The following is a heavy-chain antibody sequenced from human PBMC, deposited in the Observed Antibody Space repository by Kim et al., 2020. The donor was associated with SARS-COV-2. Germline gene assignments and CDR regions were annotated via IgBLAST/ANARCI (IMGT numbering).Heavy chain of an antibody. CDR1: GGSISSYY. D-gene: IGHD6-19*01. CDR2: IYYSGST. Sequence: SSPLSLTCTVSGGSISSYYWSWIRQPPGKGLEWIGYIYYSGSTNYNPSLKSRVTISVDTSKNQFSLKLSSVTAADTAVYYCARYSSGWYENAFDIWGQGTMVTVSS. CDR3: ARYSSGWYENAFDI. J-gene: IGHJ3*02. V-gene: IGHV4-59*08.